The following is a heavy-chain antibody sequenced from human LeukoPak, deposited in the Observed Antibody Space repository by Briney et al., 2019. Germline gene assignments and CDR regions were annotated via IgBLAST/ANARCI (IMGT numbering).Heavy chain of an antibody. V-gene: IGHV3-23*01. J-gene: IGHJ4*02. CDR2: IDNSGFTT. CDR1: GLTFSSYA. CDR3: AKSFTSSSSDY. Sequence: GGTLRLSCAASGLTFSSYAFNWVRQAPGKGLEWVSAIDNSGFTTYYADSVRGRFTISRDNVKNTLYLQMNSLRAEDTAVYSCAKSFTSSSSDYWGQGTLVTVSS. D-gene: IGHD6-13*01.